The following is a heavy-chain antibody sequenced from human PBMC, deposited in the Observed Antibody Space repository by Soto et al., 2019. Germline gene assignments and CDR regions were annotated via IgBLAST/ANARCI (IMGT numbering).Heavy chain of an antibody. CDR1: GFTFCSYS. CDR2: ISGSGGST. J-gene: IGHJ5*02. Sequence: SLRLSCAAPGFTFCSYSISWVLQAPGKGLEWVSAISGSGGSTYYADSVKGRFTISRDNSKNTLYLQMNSLRAEDTAVYYCAAAHWFDPWGQGILVTVSS. V-gene: IGHV3-23*01. CDR3: AAAHWFDP.